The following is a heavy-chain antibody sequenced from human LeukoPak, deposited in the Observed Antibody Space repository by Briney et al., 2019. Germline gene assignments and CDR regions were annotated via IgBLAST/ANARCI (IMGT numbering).Heavy chain of an antibody. CDR3: ARGASGWYWIDY. CDR1: GGSISSYN. CDR2: IYYTGST. D-gene: IGHD6-19*01. V-gene: IGHV4-59*01. J-gene: IGHJ4*02. Sequence: SSETPSLICTVSGGSISSYNWNWIRQSPGKGLEWIGNIYYTGSTNYNPSLKGRVTISVDTSKNQFSLKLSSVTAADTAVFYCARGASGWYWIDYWGQGILVTVSS.